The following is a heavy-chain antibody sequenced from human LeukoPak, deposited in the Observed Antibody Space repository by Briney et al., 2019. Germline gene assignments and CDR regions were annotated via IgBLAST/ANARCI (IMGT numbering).Heavy chain of an antibody. CDR2: MYYSGST. Sequence: SETLSLTCTVSGGSISSSRYYWGWIRQPPGKGLEWIGSMYYSGSTYYNPSLNSRLTISVDTSKNQLSLKLSAVTAADTAVYYCASQTDYYFDYWGQGTLVTVSS. CDR1: GGSISSSRYY. J-gene: IGHJ4*02. V-gene: IGHV4-39*01. CDR3: ASQTDYYFDY. D-gene: IGHD2-21*02.